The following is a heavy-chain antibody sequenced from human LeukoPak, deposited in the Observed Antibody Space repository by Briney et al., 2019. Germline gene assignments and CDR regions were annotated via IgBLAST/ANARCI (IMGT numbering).Heavy chain of an antibody. CDR3: ARVVTEYSSSGVDY. CDR2: INPNSGGT. D-gene: IGHD6-6*01. J-gene: IGHJ4*02. V-gene: IGHV1-2*06. CDR1: GYTFTGYY. Sequence: ASVKVSCKASGYTFTGYYMHWVRQAPGQGLEWMGRINPNSGGTNYAQKFQGRVTMTRDTSISTAYMELSSLRSEDTAMYYCARVVTEYSSSGVDYWGQGTLVTVSS.